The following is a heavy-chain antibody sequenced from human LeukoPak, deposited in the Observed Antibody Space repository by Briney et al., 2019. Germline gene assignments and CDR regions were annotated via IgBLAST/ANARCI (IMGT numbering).Heavy chain of an antibody. CDR3: ARHGYSSSWSPYYYYYMDV. Sequence: SVKVSCKASGGTFSSYAISWVRQAPGQGLEWMGGIIPIFGTANYAQKFQGRVTITADESTSTAYMELSSLRSEDTAVYYCARHGYSSSWSPYYYYYMDVWGKGTTVTVSS. CDR2: IIPIFGTA. CDR1: GGTFSSYA. V-gene: IGHV1-69*13. D-gene: IGHD6-13*01. J-gene: IGHJ6*03.